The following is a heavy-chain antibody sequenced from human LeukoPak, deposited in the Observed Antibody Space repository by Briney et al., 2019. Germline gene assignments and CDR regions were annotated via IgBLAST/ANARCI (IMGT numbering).Heavy chain of an antibody. CDR3: ARDSGSRTGMDV. V-gene: IGHV3-48*03. CDR1: GFTFSDYE. J-gene: IGHJ6*02. CDR2: ISNSSTTM. D-gene: IGHD1-26*01. Sequence: GGSLRLSCAVSGFTFSDYEMNWVRQGPGKGLEWVSYISNSSTTMYYADSVTGPLTISRDNAKNSLYLQMNSLRAEDTGVYYCARDSGSRTGMDVWGLGTTVTVSS.